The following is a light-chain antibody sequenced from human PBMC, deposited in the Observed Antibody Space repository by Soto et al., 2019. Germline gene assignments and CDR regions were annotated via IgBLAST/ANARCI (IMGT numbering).Light chain of an antibody. V-gene: IGKV1-12*01. J-gene: IGKJ1*01. Sequence: DLQMTQSPSSVSASVGDRVTITCRASQGISTWLAWYQQRPGKAPKLLIYAATSLQSGVPSRFSGSGSGTDFTLTISSLQVEDVATYFCQQANSFPRTFGQGTKVELK. CDR1: QGISTW. CDR2: AAT. CDR3: QQANSFPRT.